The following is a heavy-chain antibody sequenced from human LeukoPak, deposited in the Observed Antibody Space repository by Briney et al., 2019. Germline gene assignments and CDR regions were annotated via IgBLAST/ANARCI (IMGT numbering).Heavy chain of an antibody. D-gene: IGHD7-27*01. CDR3: AKGPGQGLDY. Sequence: ETLSLTCAVYGGSFSGYYWSWVRQAPGKGLEWVSAISGSGGSTYYADSVKGRFTISRDNSKNTLYLQMNSLRAEDTAVYYCAKGPGQGLDYWGQGTLVTVSS. J-gene: IGHJ4*02. CDR1: GGSFSGYY. CDR2: ISGSGGST. V-gene: IGHV3-23*01.